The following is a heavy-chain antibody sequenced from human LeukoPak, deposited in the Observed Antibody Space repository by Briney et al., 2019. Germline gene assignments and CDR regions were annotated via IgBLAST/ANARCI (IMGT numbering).Heavy chain of an antibody. J-gene: IGHJ4*02. Sequence: SQTLSLTCAISGDSVSSKSVSWNWIRQSPSIGLEYLGRTRYRSTWNTFYSSSVQGRVTINADTSRNQVSLRLNSVTPEDTALYYCVRDFNWAFDYWGQGTLVTVSS. D-gene: IGHD7-27*01. V-gene: IGHV6-1*01. CDR2: TRYRSTWNT. CDR1: GDSVSSKSVS. CDR3: VRDFNWAFDY.